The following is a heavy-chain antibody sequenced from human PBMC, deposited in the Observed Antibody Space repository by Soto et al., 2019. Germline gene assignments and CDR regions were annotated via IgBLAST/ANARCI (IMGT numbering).Heavy chain of an antibody. CDR2: IYYSGST. V-gene: IGHV4-31*03. CDR1: GGSISDGGYY. J-gene: IGHJ4*02. D-gene: IGHD3-10*01. CDR3: ARDMVRGVMEH. Sequence: SETLSLTCTVSGGSISDGGYYWTWIRQHPGKGLEWIGYIYYSGSTSYNPSLKSRLTISIVASKNQFSLKLSSVTAADTAVYYCARDMVRGVMEHWGQGALVTVSS.